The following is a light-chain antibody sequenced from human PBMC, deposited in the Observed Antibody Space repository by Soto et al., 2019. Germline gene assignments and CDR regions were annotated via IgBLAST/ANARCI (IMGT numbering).Light chain of an antibody. V-gene: IGKV3-15*01. J-gene: IGKJ1*01. Sequence: EIVMTQSPATLSVSPGERATLSCRASQSVISNLACYQQKPGQAPRLLIYGASTRATGIPARFSGSGSGTDFTLTISRLEPEDSAVYYCEQYGSSPRTFGQGTKVDI. CDR2: GAS. CDR3: EQYGSSPRT. CDR1: QSVISN.